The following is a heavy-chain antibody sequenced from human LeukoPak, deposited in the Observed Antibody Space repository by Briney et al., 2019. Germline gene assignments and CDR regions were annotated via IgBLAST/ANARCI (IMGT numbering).Heavy chain of an antibody. Sequence: ASVKVSCKASGYTFTSYGICWVRQAPGQGLEWMGWISAYNGSTNSAQNLQGRLTMTTDTSTRTAHMELRSLTSDDAAWYYCARCSGWFGELLAFDIWGQGTMVTVSS. J-gene: IGHJ3*02. CDR3: ARCSGWFGELLAFDI. V-gene: IGHV1-18*01. D-gene: IGHD3-10*01. CDR1: GYTFTSYG. CDR2: ISAYNGST.